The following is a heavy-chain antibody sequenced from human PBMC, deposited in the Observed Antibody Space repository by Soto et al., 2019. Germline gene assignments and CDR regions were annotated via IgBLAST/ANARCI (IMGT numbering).Heavy chain of an antibody. Sequence: GGSLRLSCAASGFTFDDYTMHWVRQAPGKGLEWVSLISWDGGSTYYADSVKGRFTISRDNSKNSLYLQMNSLRTEDTALYYCAARLERRKYYFDYWGQGTLVTVSS. CDR2: ISWDGGST. J-gene: IGHJ4*02. CDR1: GFTFDDYT. D-gene: IGHD5-12*01. V-gene: IGHV3-43*01. CDR3: AARLERRKYYFDY.